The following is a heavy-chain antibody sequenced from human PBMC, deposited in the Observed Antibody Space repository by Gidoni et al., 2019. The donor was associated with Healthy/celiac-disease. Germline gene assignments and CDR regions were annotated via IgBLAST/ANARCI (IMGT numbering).Heavy chain of an antibody. D-gene: IGHD1-26*01. V-gene: IGHV3-48*02. CDR3: ARDRIVGAKTPPDY. Sequence: EVQLVESGGGLVQPGGSLRRSCAASGFTFSSYSMNWVRQAPGKGLEWVSYISSSSSTIYYADSVKGRFTISRDNAKNSLYLQMNSLRDEDTAVYYCARDRIVGAKTPPDYWGQGTLVTVSS. CDR2: ISSSSSTI. CDR1: GFTFSSYS. J-gene: IGHJ4*02.